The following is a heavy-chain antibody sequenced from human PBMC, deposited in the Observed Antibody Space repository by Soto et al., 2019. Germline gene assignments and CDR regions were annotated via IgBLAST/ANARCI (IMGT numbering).Heavy chain of an antibody. CDR2: IYYSGST. CDR3: ARVTEDAQSGYSYGHFDY. V-gene: IGHV4-31*03. Sequence: SETLSLTCTVSGGSISSGGYYWSWIRQHPGKGLEWIGYIYYSGSTYYNPSLKSRVTISVDTSKNQFSLKLSSVTAADTAVYYCARVTEDAQSGYSYGHFDYWGQGTLVTVSS. D-gene: IGHD5-18*01. CDR1: GGSISSGGYY. J-gene: IGHJ4*02.